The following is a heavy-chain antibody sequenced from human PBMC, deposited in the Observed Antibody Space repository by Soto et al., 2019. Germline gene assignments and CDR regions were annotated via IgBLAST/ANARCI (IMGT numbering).Heavy chain of an antibody. V-gene: IGHV1-69*02. Sequence: QVQLVQSGAEVKKPGSSVKVSCKASGGTFSSYTISWMRQVPGQGLEWMGRSIPILGIANYAQKFQGIVTSTADKSTSTAYMELSSLRSEDAAVYYGARGGATDYWGQGTLVTVSS. CDR3: ARGGATDY. J-gene: IGHJ4*02. D-gene: IGHD5-12*01. CDR1: GGTFSSYT. CDR2: SIPILGIA.